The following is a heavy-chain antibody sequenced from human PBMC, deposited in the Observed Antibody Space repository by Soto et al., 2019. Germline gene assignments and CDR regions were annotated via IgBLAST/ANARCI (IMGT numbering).Heavy chain of an antibody. CDR2: ISSSSSTI. J-gene: IGHJ4*02. V-gene: IGHV3-48*02. Sequence: GGSLRLSCAASGFTFSSYSMNWVRQAPGKGLEWVSYISSSSSTIYYADSVKGRFTISRDNAKNSLYLQMNSLRDEDTAVYYCARVWDQLLFLRPYFDYWGQGTLVTVSS. CDR3: ARVWDQLLFLRPYFDY. D-gene: IGHD2-2*01. CDR1: GFTFSSYS.